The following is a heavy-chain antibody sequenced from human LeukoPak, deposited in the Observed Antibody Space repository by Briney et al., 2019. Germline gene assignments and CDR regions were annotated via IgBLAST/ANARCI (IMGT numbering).Heavy chain of an antibody. D-gene: IGHD1-26*01. Sequence: SVKVSCKASGGTFSSYAISWVRQAPGQGLEWMGGIIPIFGTANYTQKFQGRVTITADESTSTAYMELSSLRSEDTAVYYCATARFIVGASVWFDPWGQGTLVTVSS. CDR2: IIPIFGTA. CDR1: GGTFSSYA. J-gene: IGHJ5*02. V-gene: IGHV1-69*01. CDR3: ATARFIVGASVWFDP.